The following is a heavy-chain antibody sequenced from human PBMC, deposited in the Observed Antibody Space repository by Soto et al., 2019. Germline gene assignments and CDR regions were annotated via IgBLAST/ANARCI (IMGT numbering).Heavy chain of an antibody. CDR2: ISSSGSTI. V-gene: IGHV3-48*03. CDR1: GFTFSSYE. D-gene: IGHD3-3*01. CDR3: ARVEEWLNYGMDV. Sequence: VQLVESGGGLVQPGGSLRLSCAASGFTFSSYEMNWVRQAPGKGLEWVSYISSSGSTIYYADSVKGRFTISRDNAKNSLYLQMNSLRAEDTAVYYCARVEEWLNYGMDVWGQGTTVTVSS. J-gene: IGHJ6*02.